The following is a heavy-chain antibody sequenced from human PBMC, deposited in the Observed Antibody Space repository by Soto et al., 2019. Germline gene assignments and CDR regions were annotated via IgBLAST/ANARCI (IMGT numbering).Heavy chain of an antibody. V-gene: IGHV3-33*01. CDR2: IWYDGSNK. Sequence: GGSLRLSCAASGFTFSSYGMHWVRQAPGKGLEWVAVIWYDGSNKYYADSVKGRFTISRDNSKNTLYLQMNSLRAEDTAVYYCAREHRERGHSYGYWYYGMDVWGQGTTVTVSS. D-gene: IGHD5-18*01. J-gene: IGHJ6*02. CDR3: AREHRERGHSYGYWYYGMDV. CDR1: GFTFSSYG.